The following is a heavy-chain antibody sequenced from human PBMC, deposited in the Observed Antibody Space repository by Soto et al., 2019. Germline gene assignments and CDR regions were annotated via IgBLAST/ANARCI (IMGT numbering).Heavy chain of an antibody. CDR2: ISYDGSNK. CDR3: ARAIVPATTVSPSYYAMDV. V-gene: IGHV3-30-3*01. CDR1: GFTFSSYA. D-gene: IGHD4-4*01. Sequence: GGSLRLSCAASGFTFSSYAIHWVRQAPGKXLEGVAIISYDGSNKYDADSVKGRFTISRDNSKNTLYVQMNSVRVEDTAVYYCARAIVPATTVSPSYYAMDVWGQGTTVTVSS. J-gene: IGHJ6*02.